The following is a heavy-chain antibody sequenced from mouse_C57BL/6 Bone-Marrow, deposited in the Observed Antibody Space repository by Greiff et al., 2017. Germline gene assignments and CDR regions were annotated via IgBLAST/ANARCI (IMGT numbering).Heavy chain of an antibody. Sequence: VQLQQPGTELVKPGASVKLSCKASGYTFTSYWMHWVKQRPGQGLEWIGNINPSTGGTNYNEKFKSKATLTVDKSSSTAYMQLSSLTSEDSAVYYCASPAYYSNYVNSYAMDYGGQGTSVTVSS. D-gene: IGHD2-5*01. CDR2: INPSTGGT. J-gene: IGHJ4*01. V-gene: IGHV1-53*01. CDR1: GYTFTSYW. CDR3: ASPAYYSNYVNSYAMDY.